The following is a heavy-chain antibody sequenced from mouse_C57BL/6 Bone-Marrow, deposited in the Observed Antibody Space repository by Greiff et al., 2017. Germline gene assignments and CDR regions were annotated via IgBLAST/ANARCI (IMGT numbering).Heavy chain of an antibody. Sequence: VKLMESGAELVRPGASVTLSCKASGYTFTDYEMHWVKQTPVHGLEWIGAIDPETGGTAYNQKFKGKAILTADKDSSTAYMELRSLTSEDSSVYYCTRGGIYYGNYVDYWGQGTTLTVSS. CDR1: GYTFTDYE. CDR2: IDPETGGT. V-gene: IGHV1-15*01. D-gene: IGHD2-1*01. CDR3: TRGGIYYGNYVDY. J-gene: IGHJ2*01.